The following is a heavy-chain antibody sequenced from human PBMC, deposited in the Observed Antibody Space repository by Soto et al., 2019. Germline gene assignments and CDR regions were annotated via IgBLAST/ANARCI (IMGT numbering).Heavy chain of an antibody. D-gene: IGHD3-3*02. CDR2: MNPNNGNT. J-gene: IGHJ6*02. Sequence: QVQLVQSGAEVKKPGTSVKVSCKTSGYTFTSCDVNWVRQAPGQGLERMGWMNPNNGNTGYAPKFQGRVTMTGDNSMSTAYMELSSLRSEDTAVYYCARISGRPSNYYHLDVWGQGTSVTVSS. CDR1: GYTFTSCD. CDR3: ARISGRPSNYYHLDV. V-gene: IGHV1-8*01.